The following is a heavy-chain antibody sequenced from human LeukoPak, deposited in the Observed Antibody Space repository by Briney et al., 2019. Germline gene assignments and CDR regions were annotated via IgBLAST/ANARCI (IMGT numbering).Heavy chain of an antibody. CDR3: AKSPGITIISELWSDP. CDR2: ISGSGGST. CDR1: GFTFSSYA. Sequence: GGSLRLSCAASGFTFSSYAMSWVRQAPGKGLEWVSSISGSGGSTYYADSVKGRFTISRDNSKNTLYLQMNSLRAEDTAVYYCAKSPGITIISELWSDPSGEGTPVTPSS. D-gene: IGHD3-22*01. V-gene: IGHV3-23*01. J-gene: IGHJ5*02.